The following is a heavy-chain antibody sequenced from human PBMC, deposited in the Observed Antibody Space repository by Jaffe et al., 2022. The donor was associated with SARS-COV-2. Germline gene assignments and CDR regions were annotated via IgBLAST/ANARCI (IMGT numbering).Heavy chain of an antibody. D-gene: IGHD2-15*01. J-gene: IGHJ5*02. V-gene: IGHV3-23*01. CDR2: ISGSGGST. Sequence: EVQLLESGGGLVQPGGSLRLSCAASGFTFSSYAMSWVRQAPGKGLEWVSAISGSGGSTYYADSVKGRFTISRDNSKNTLYLQMNSLRAEDTAVYYCAKDSQSPPYCSGGSCYSVSWGQGTLVTVSS. CDR3: AKDSQSPPYCSGGSCYSVS. CDR1: GFTFSSYA.